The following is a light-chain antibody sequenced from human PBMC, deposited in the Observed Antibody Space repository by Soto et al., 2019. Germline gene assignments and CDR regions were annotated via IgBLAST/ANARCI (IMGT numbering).Light chain of an antibody. CDR1: QSVSSSY. CDR2: GPS. J-gene: IGKJ2*01. V-gene: IGKV3-20*01. CDR3: QQYGSSPPIT. Sequence: EIVLTQSPGTLSLSPGERATLSCRASQSVSSSYLAWYQQKPGQAPRLLIYGPSSRATGIPDRFSGSGSGTACTITISRLEPEDFAVYYWQQYGSSPPITFGQGTKLEIK.